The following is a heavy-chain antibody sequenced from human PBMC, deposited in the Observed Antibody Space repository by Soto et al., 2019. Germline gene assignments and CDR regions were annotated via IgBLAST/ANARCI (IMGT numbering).Heavy chain of an antibody. V-gene: IGHV4-34*01. CDR3: ARDKITGLFDY. CDR2: INHSGST. Sequence: SETLSLTCAVYGGSFSGYYWTWIRQPPGTGLEWIGEINHSGSTNYNPSIKSRVTISVDTSKNQFSLKLTSVTAADTAVYYCARDKITGLFDYWGQGTLVTVSS. D-gene: IGHD2-8*02. CDR1: GGSFSGYY. J-gene: IGHJ4*02.